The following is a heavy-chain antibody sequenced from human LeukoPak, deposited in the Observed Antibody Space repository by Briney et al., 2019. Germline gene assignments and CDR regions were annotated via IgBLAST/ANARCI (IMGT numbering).Heavy chain of an antibody. J-gene: IGHJ4*02. CDR3: ASGNTLKGVDY. CDR2: IYYSGST. CDR1: GGSISSYY. D-gene: IGHD2/OR15-2a*01. V-gene: IGHV4-59*08. Sequence: ASETLSLTCTVSGGSISSYYWSWIRQPPGKGLEWIGYIYYSGSTNYNPSLKSRVTISVDTSKNQFSLKLSSVTAADTAVYYCASGNTLKGVDYWGQGTLVSVSS.